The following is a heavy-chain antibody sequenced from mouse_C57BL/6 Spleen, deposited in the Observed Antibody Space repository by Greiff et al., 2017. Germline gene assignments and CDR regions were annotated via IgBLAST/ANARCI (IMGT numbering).Heavy chain of an antibody. CDR2: ISYDGSN. Sequence: EVQLVESGPGLVKPSQSLSLTCSVTGYSITSGYYWNWIRQFPGNKLEWMGYISYDGSNNYNPSLKNRISITRDTSKNQFFLKLSSVTTEDTATYYWARRGGDWYFDVWGTGTTVTVSS. CDR3: ARRGGDWYFDV. CDR1: GYSITSGYY. J-gene: IGHJ1*03. V-gene: IGHV3-6*01.